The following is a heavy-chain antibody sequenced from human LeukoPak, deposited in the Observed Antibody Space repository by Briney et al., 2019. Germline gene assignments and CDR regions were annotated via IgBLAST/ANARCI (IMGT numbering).Heavy chain of an antibody. CDR2: ISSSSTYI. CDR1: GFTFSSYS. J-gene: IGHJ3*02. V-gene: IGHV3-21*01. D-gene: IGHD1-26*01. Sequence: GGSLRLSCAASGFTFSSYSMNWVRQAPGKGLEWVSSISSSSTYIHYGDSVKGRFTISRDYAKNSLYLQMNSLRAEDTAAYYCARGSGASGSYFGAFDIWGQGTMVTVSS. CDR3: ARGSGASGSYFGAFDI.